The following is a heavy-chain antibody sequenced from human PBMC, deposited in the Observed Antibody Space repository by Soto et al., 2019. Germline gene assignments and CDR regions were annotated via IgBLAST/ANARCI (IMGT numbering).Heavy chain of an antibody. Sequence: EVQVLESGGGLVQPGGSLRLSCAASGFTFRSVAMPWVRQSPGKGLEWVPSITDGGGSTDYADSVKGRFTISRDNSRNTLYLQMNSLRAEDTAVYFCAELYWSPRYFDNWGQGTRVTISS. CDR3: AELYWSPRYFDN. V-gene: IGHV3-23*01. CDR1: GFTFRSVA. D-gene: IGHD1-1*01. CDR2: ITDGGGST. J-gene: IGHJ4*02.